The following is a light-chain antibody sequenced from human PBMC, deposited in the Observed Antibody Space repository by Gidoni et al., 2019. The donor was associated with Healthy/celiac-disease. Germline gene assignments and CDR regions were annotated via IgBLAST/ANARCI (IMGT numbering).Light chain of an antibody. CDR1: QGISSY. Sequence: DIQLTQYPSFLSASVGDRVTITCRASQGISSYLAWYQQKPGKAPNLLIYAASTLQSGVPSRFSGSGSGTEFTLTISSLQPEDFATYYCQQLNSYPHFGQGTRLEIK. CDR2: AAS. J-gene: IGKJ5*01. V-gene: IGKV1-9*01. CDR3: QQLNSYPH.